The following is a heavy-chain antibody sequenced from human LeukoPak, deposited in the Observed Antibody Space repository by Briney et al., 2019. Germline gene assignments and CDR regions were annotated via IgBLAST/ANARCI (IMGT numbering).Heavy chain of an antibody. J-gene: IGHJ4*02. Sequence: WGSLTLSCAASGVTFSSYALSWVRQAPGKGLEWVSAISGSGGSTYYADSVKGRFTISRDSSKNTLYLQMNSLRAEDTAVYSCAKGWGSYYFDYWGQGTLVTVSS. D-gene: IGHD7-27*01. CDR3: AKGWGSYYFDY. CDR2: ISGSGGST. CDR1: GVTFSSYA. V-gene: IGHV3-23*01.